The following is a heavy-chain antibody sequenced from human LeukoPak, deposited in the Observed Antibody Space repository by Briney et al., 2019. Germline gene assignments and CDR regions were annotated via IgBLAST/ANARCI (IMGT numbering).Heavy chain of an antibody. J-gene: IGHJ4*02. V-gene: IGHV1-46*01. Sequence: ASVKVSCKASGYTFTSYYMHWVRQAPGQGLEWMGVINPSGGSTTYAQKFQGRVSMTRDTSTSTVYMELSSLRSEDTAVYYCARVIALGYFDYWGQGTLVTVSS. CDR1: GYTFTSYY. CDR3: ARVIALGYFDY. CDR2: INPSGGST.